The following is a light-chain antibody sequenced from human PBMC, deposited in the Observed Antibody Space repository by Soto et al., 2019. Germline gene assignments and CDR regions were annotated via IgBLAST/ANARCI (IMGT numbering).Light chain of an antibody. CDR3: QVWDSGRDHVV. Sequence: SYELTQPPSVSVAPGETARITCGGNNIGSKSVHWYQQRPGQAPVLVIYYDSGRPSGIPERFSGSNSGNTATLTINRVEARDEADYYCQVWDSGRDHVVFGGGTKLTVL. V-gene: IGLV3-21*04. CDR2: YDS. CDR1: NIGSKS. J-gene: IGLJ2*01.